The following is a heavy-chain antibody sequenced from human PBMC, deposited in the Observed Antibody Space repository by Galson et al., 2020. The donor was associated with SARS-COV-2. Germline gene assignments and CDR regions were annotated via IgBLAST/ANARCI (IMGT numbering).Heavy chain of an antibody. Sequence: ASVKVSCKASGYTFTGYYMHWVRQAPAQGLEWMGWINPNSGGTNYAQKFQGRVTMTRDTSISTAYMELSRLRSDDTAVYYCARAGPRIAAAGHNWFDPWGQGTLVTVSS. V-gene: IGHV1-2*02. CDR1: GYTFTGYY. J-gene: IGHJ5*02. D-gene: IGHD6-13*01. CDR3: ARAGPRIAAAGHNWFDP. CDR2: INPNSGGT.